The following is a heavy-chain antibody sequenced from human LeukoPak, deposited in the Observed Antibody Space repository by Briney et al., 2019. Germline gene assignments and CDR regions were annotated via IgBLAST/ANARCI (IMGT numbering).Heavy chain of an antibody. Sequence: GGSLRLSCAASGFTFSSYAMSWVRQAPGKGVEWVSAISGSGGSTYYADSVKGRFTISRDNSKKTLYLQMNRLRAEDTAVYYCASDYYDSSGYYYGYFDYWGQGTLVTVSS. V-gene: IGHV3-23*01. J-gene: IGHJ4*02. CDR1: GFTFSSYA. D-gene: IGHD3-22*01. CDR3: ASDYYDSSGYYYGYFDY. CDR2: ISGSGGST.